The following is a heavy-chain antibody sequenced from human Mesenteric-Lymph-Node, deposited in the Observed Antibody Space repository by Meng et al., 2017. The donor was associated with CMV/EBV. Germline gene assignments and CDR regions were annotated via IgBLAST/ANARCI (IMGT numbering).Heavy chain of an antibody. Sequence: LSLTCAASGFTFSSYAIHWVRPAPGKGLEWVAVRSYDGSNKYYADSVKGRFTISRANSKTTLFLQMNSLRAEDTAVYYCVKDSSGYYYNWFDPWGQGTLVTVSS. CDR1: GFTFSSYA. CDR2: RSYDGSNK. D-gene: IGHD3-22*01. CDR3: VKDSSGYYYNWFDP. J-gene: IGHJ5*02. V-gene: IGHV3-30*04.